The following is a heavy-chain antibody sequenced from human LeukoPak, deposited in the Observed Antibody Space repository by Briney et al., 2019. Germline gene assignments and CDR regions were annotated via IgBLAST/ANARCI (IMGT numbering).Heavy chain of an antibody. CDR2: ISSSGVST. Sequence: GGSLRLSCAASGFTFSNYAMSWVRQAPGKGLEWVSGISSSGVSTYYADSVKGRFTISRDNSKNTLYLQMNSLRAEDTAVYYCSKHYYVPPSYWGQGTLVTVSS. V-gene: IGHV3-23*01. D-gene: IGHD3-10*02. CDR3: SKHYYVPPSY. CDR1: GFTFSNYA. J-gene: IGHJ4*02.